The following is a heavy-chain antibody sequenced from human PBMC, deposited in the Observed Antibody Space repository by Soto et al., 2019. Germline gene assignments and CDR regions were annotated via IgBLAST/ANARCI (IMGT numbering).Heavy chain of an antibody. CDR1: GFTFSNAW. D-gene: IGHD5-18*01. CDR3: TTVANVDTAMVTGLVY. Sequence: GGSLRLSCAASGFTFSNAWINWVRQAPGKGLEWVGRIKSKTYGGTTDYAAPVKGRFTISRDDSKNTLYLQMNSLKTEDTAVYYCTTVANVDTAMVTGLVYWGQGTLVTVSS. J-gene: IGHJ4*02. CDR2: IKSKTYGGTT. V-gene: IGHV3-15*07.